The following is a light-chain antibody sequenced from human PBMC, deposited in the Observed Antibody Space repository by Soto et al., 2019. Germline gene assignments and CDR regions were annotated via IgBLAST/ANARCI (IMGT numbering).Light chain of an antibody. CDR1: QGIGND. V-gene: IGKV1-17*01. CDR3: LQHKSYPLT. J-gene: IGKJ5*01. Sequence: DIQMTQSPSSLSASVGDRVTITCRASQGIGNDLGWYQQKPGKAPKLLIYSSFILQSGVPSRFSGGGSGTEFTLTISSLQPEDFATYYCLQHKSYPLTFGQGTRLEIK. CDR2: SSF.